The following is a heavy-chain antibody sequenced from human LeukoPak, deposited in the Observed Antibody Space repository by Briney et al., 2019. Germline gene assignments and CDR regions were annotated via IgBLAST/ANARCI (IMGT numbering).Heavy chain of an antibody. D-gene: IGHD3-10*02. CDR2: ISEDGRNK. CDR3: VYWSEKYYVTGETPANS. CDR1: GLTFRNYW. J-gene: IGHJ4*02. Sequence: GGSLRLSCADSGLTFRNYWMSWIRQAPGKGLEWAAHISEDGRNKYYVDSVKGRFTISRDNAKNSLYLQMNSLRVEDTAVYYCVYWSEKYYVTGETPANSWGQGTLVTVSS. V-gene: IGHV3-7*01.